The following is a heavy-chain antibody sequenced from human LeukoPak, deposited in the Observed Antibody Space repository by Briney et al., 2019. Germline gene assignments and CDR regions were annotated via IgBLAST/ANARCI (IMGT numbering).Heavy chain of an antibody. Sequence: PAGSLRLSCAASGFTLSNYDMNWVRQAPGKGLEWVSSISTSSRYIYYKDSVRGRFTISRDDAKNSPYLEMNSLAAEATAVYYCARAECSSSTCYLRRSWFESWRQGTMLSV. CDR1: GFTLSNYD. CDR3: ARAECSSSTCYLRRSWFES. V-gene: IGHV3-21*01. D-gene: IGHD2-2*01. CDR2: ISTSSRYI. J-gene: IGHJ5*01.